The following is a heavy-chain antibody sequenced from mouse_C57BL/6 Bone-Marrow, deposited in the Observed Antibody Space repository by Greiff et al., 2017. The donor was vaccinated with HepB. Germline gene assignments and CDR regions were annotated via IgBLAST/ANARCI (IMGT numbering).Heavy chain of an antibody. Sequence: DVMLVESGGGLVQPKGSLKLSCAASGFTFNTYAMHWVRQAPGKGLEWVARIRSKSSNYATYYADSVKDRFTISRDDSQSMLYLQMNNLKTEDTAMYYCVRESYSGYRWYFDVWGTGTTVTVSS. CDR2: IRSKSSNYAT. V-gene: IGHV10-3*01. CDR1: GFTFNTYA. CDR3: VRESYSGYRWYFDV. J-gene: IGHJ1*03. D-gene: IGHD2-12*01.